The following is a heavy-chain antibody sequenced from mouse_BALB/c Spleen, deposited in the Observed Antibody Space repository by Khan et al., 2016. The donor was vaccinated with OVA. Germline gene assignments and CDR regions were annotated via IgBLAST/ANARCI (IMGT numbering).Heavy chain of an antibody. CDR1: GYTFTDYA. D-gene: IGHD2-3*01. CDR3: TRPAYDGYYDY. J-gene: IGHJ2*01. Sequence: QVQLQQSGPEVVRPGVSVKISCKGSGYTFTDYAMHWVKQSHAKSLEWIGLISTYSGNTNYKQKFKGKATMTVDKSSSTAYMELARLTSEDSVISYCTRPAYDGYYDYWGQGTTLTVSS. CDR2: ISTYSGNT. V-gene: IGHV1S137*01.